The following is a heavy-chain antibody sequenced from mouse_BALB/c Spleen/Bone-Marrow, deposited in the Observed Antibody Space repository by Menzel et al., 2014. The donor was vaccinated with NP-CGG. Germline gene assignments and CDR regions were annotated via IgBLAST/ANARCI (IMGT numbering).Heavy chain of an antibody. J-gene: IGHJ2*01. CDR1: GYAFTNYL. D-gene: IGHD1-1*01. V-gene: IGHV1-54*01. CDR2: INPGSGGT. CDR3: ARGITTGYFDY. Sequence: QVQLQQSGAELVRPGTSVKVSCKASGYAFTNYLIEWVKQRPGQGLEWIGVINPGSGGTNYNEKFKGKTTLTADKSSSTAYMQFSSLTSDDSAVYFCARGITTGYFDYWGQGTTLTVSS.